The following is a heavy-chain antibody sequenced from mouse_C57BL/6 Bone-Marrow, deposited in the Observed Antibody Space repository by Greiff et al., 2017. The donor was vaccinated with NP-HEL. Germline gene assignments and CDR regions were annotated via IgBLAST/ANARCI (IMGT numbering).Heavy chain of an antibody. CDR1: GYTFTSYW. Sequence: VQLQQPGAELVRPGTSVKLSCKASGYTFTSYWMHWVKQRPGQGLEWIGVIDPSDSYTNYNQKFKGKATLTVDTSSSTAYMQLSSLTSEDSAVYYCARSLPYYGRPFAYWGQGTLVTVSA. D-gene: IGHD1-1*01. J-gene: IGHJ3*01. CDR2: IDPSDSYT. V-gene: IGHV1-59*01. CDR3: ARSLPYYGRPFAY.